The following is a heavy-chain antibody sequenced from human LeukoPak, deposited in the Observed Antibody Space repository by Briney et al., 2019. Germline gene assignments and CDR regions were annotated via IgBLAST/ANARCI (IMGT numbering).Heavy chain of an antibody. J-gene: IGHJ4*02. V-gene: IGHV3-30*04. CDR1: GFTFSSYA. D-gene: IGHD6-13*01. CDR3: ARGERSPAALDY. Sequence: PGGSLRLSCAASGFTFSSYAMHWVRQAPGKGLEWVAVISYDGSNKYYADSVKGRFTISRDNSKNTLYLQMNSLRAGDTAVYYCARGERSPAALDYWGQGTLVTVSS. CDR2: ISYDGSNK.